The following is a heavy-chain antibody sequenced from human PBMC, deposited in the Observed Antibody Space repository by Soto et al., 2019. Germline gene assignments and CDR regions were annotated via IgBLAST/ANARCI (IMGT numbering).Heavy chain of an antibody. Sequence: RSLTCTVSGGSVSSGDYYWSWIRQPPGKGLQWIGYVYYSGSTDYNPSLKSRVTISVDTSKNQFSLKLTSVTVADTAVYYCARERTGDPTFFDYWGQGTLVTV. CDR2: VYYSGST. J-gene: IGHJ4*02. CDR1: GGSVSSGDYY. D-gene: IGHD1-1*01. CDR3: ARERTGDPTFFDY. V-gene: IGHV4-61*08.